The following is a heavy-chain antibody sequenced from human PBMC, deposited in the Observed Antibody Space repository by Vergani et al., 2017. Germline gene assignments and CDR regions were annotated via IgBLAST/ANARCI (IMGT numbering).Heavy chain of an antibody. CDR2: IYHSGST. CDR3: ARGGGLSSTAYYFDY. CDR1: GYSISRGHY. D-gene: IGHD2-2*01. Sequence: QVQLQESGPGLVKPSETLSLTCAVSGYSISRGHYWGWIRQPPGKGLEWIGSIYHSGSTYYNPSLKSRVTISVDTSKNQFSLKLSSVTAADAAVYYCARGGGLSSTAYYFDYWGQGTLVTVSS. J-gene: IGHJ4*02. V-gene: IGHV4-38-2*01.